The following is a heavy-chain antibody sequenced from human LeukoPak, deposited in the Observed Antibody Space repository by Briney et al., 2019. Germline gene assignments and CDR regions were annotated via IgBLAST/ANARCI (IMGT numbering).Heavy chain of an antibody. D-gene: IGHD3-22*01. CDR2: ISGSGGST. CDR1: GFTFSSYA. CDR3: AKTGNVVVVPYDAFDI. V-gene: IGHV3-23*01. J-gene: IGHJ3*02. Sequence: GGSLRLSCAASGFTFSSYAMSWVRQAPGKGLEWVSGISGSGGSTYYADSVKGRFTISRDNSKNTLYLQMNSLRAEDTAVYYCAKTGNVVVVPYDAFDIWGQGTMVTVSS.